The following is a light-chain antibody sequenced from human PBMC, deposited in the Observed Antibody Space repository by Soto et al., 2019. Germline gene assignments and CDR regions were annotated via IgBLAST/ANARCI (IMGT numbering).Light chain of an antibody. CDR3: QQYGSSSWT. CDR1: QSVSSY. J-gene: IGKJ1*01. Sequence: IMLKQSPSTLSLSPGERATLSCRASQSVSSYLAWYQQKPGKAPRLLIYDASSRATGIPDRFSGSGSGTDFTLTLSRLEPEDFAVYYCQQYGSSSWTFGQGTKVDIK. V-gene: IGKV3-20*01. CDR2: DAS.